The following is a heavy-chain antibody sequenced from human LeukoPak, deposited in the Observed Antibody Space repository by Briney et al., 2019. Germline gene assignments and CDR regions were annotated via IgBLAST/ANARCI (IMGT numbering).Heavy chain of an antibody. CDR2: IYYSGST. V-gene: IGHV4-59*01. Sequence: SETLSLTCTVSGGSISSYYWSWIRQPPGKGLEWIGYIYYSGSTNYNPSLKSRVTISVDTSKNQFSLKLSSVTAADTAVYYCARDTGLYCSGGSCYPTRFDPWGQGTLVTVSS. CDR1: GGSISSYY. D-gene: IGHD2-15*01. J-gene: IGHJ5*02. CDR3: ARDTGLYCSGGSCYPTRFDP.